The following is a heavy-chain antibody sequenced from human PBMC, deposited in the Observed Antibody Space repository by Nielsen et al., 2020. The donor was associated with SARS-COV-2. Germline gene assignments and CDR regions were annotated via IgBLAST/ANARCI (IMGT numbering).Heavy chain of an antibody. D-gene: IGHD6-19*01. Sequence: SQTLSLTCAISGDSVSTNSAAWNWIRQSPSRGLEWLGRTYYRSKWYNDYAVSVKSRITINPDTSKNQFSLQLNSVTPEDTAVYYCAREQQWLAYYYYYGMDVWGQGTTVTVSS. CDR3: AREQQWLAYYYYYGMDV. CDR2: TYYRSKWYN. CDR1: GDSVSTNSAA. J-gene: IGHJ6*02. V-gene: IGHV6-1*01.